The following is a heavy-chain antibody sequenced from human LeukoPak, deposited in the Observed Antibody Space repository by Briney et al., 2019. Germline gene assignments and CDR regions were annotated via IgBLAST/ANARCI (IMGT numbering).Heavy chain of an antibody. CDR1: GFTFSSYW. CDR3: ARDPGCSGGSCYMDV. V-gene: IGHV3-74*01. Sequence: GGSLRLSCAASGFTFSSYWMHWVRQAPGKGLVWVSRINSDGSSTSYADSVKGRFTISRDNAKNTLYLQMNSLRAEDTAVYYCARDPGCSGGSCYMDVWGKGTTVTASS. D-gene: IGHD2-15*01. J-gene: IGHJ6*03. CDR2: INSDGSST.